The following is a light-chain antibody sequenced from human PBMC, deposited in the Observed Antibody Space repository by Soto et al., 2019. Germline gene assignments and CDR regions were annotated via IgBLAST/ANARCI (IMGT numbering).Light chain of an antibody. J-gene: IGLJ2*01. CDR2: EVS. CDR3: SSYTSSSTPHVV. V-gene: IGLV2-14*01. CDR1: SSDVGGYNY. Sequence: QSALTQPASVSGSPGQSITISCTGTSSDVGGYNYVSWYQQHPGKAPKLMIYEVSNRPSGVSNRFSGSKSGNTASLTISGLQAEDEADYSCSSYTSSSTPHVVFGGGTKLTVL.